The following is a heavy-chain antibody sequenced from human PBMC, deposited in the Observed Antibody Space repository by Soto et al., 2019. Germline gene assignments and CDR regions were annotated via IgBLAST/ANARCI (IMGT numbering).Heavy chain of an antibody. Sequence: QVQMVESGGGVVQPGRSLRLSCAASGFTFIDYAMHWVRQAPGKGLEWVAAISYDGSNKYYADSVKGRFTISRDNSKNTLFLQMNSLLAEDTAVYYCTSGKSLRWYFDIWGRGTLVTVSS. CDR3: TSGKSLRWYFDI. CDR2: ISYDGSNK. CDR1: GFTFIDYA. J-gene: IGHJ2*01. V-gene: IGHV3-30-3*01.